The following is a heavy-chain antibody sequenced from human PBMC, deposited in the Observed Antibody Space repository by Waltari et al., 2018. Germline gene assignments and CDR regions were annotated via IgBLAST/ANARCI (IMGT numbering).Heavy chain of an antibody. D-gene: IGHD3-22*01. CDR1: GFTFRDNY. Sequence: QVQLVESGGGLVKPEGSLRLSCAASGFTFRDNYMSWIRQAPGKGWGCVSYSSSSGSCINYADSVKGRFTISRDNAKNSLVLQMNSLRAEDTAVYYCARDDSSGYCRYWGQGTLVTVSS. CDR2: SSSSGSCI. J-gene: IGHJ4*02. V-gene: IGHV3-11*04. CDR3: ARDDSSGYCRY.